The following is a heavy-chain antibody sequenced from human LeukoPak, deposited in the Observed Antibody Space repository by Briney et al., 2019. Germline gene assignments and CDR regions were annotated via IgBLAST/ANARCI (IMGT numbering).Heavy chain of an antibody. CDR2: ITPNSGGT. J-gene: IGHJ6*03. D-gene: IGHD3-10*01. CDR1: GYTFIAYY. V-gene: IGHV1-2*02. Sequence: GASVKVSCKASGYTFIAYYMHWVRLAPGQGLEWMGWITPNSGGTKYAQRFQGRVTMTRDTSISTAYMELSRLRSDDTAVYYCARDRSGIGPYYYMDVWGKGTTVTVSS. CDR3: ARDRSGIGPYYYMDV.